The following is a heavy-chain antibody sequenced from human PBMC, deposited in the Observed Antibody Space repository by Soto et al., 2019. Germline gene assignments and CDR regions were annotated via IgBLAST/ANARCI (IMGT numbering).Heavy chain of an antibody. J-gene: IGHJ3*01. D-gene: IGHD3-16*01. V-gene: IGHV1-69*01. CDR1: GGSFGSSA. CDR2: IIPVFDKA. CDR3: TRLRRDWGDAFDL. Sequence: QVQLVQSGADVKKPGSSVKVSCKTSGGSFGSSAISWVRQAPAQGLEWMGEIIPVFDKANYAQNFQGRLIITADELTGTVFMELSSLRSEDTAVYFCTRLRRDWGDAFDLWGLGTFVTVSS.